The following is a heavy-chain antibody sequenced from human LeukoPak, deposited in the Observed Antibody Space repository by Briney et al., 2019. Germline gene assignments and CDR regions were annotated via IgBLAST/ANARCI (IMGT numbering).Heavy chain of an antibody. Sequence: AGSLRLSCAASGFTFSNAWMSWVRQAPGKGLEWVGRIKSKTDGGTTDYAAPVKGRFTISRDDSKNTLYLQMNSLKTEDTAVYYCTTDTYSGSSHGGYWGQGTLVTVSS. CDR2: IKSKTDGGTT. CDR1: GFTFSNAW. V-gene: IGHV3-15*01. J-gene: IGHJ4*02. CDR3: TTDTYSGSSHGGY. D-gene: IGHD1-26*01.